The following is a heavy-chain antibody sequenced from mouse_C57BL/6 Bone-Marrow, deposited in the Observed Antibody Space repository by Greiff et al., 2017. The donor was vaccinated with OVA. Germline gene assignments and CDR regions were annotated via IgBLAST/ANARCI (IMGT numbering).Heavy chain of an antibody. V-gene: IGHV1-64*01. CDR2: IHPNSGST. J-gene: IGHJ1*03. CDR3: ARRRYGSTYWYFDV. D-gene: IGHD1-1*01. Sequence: QVQLQQPGAELVKPGASVKLSCKASGYTFTSYWMHCVKQRPGQGLEWIGMIHPNSGSTNYNEKFKSKATLTVDKSSSTAYMQLSSLTSEDSAVYYCARRRYGSTYWYFDVWGTGTTVTVSS. CDR1: GYTFTSYW.